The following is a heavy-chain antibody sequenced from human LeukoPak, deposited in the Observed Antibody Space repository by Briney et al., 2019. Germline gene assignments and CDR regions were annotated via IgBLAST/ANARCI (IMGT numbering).Heavy chain of an antibody. D-gene: IGHD6-13*01. J-gene: IGHJ4*02. CDR3: ARESYSSSWYDDY. V-gene: IGHV4-59*01. Sequence: PSETLSLTCTVSGGSISSYYWSWIRQPPGKGLEWVGYIFYSGSTNYNPSLKSRITISVDTSKHQFSLKLSSVTAADTAVYYCARESYSSSWYDDYWGQGTLVTVSS. CDR2: IFYSGST. CDR1: GGSISSYY.